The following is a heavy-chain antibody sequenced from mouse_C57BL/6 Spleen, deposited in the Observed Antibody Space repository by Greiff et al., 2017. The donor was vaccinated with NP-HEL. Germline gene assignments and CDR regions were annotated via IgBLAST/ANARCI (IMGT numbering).Heavy chain of an antibody. J-gene: IGHJ2*01. CDR2: IHPNSGST. D-gene: IGHD4-1*01. Sequence: QVQLQQPGAELVKPGASVKLSCKASGYTFTSYWMPWVKQRPGQGLEWIGMIHPNSGSTNYNEKFKSKATLTVDKSSSTAYMQLSSLTSEDSAVYYCARSGTGTKYFDYWGQGTTLTVSS. V-gene: IGHV1-64*01. CDR3: ARSGTGTKYFDY. CDR1: GYTFTSYW.